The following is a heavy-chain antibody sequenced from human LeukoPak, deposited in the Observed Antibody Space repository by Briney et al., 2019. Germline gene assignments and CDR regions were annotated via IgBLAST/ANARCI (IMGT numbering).Heavy chain of an antibody. CDR2: ISYDGSNK. J-gene: IGHJ4*02. Sequence: GVSLRLSCAASGFTFSSYAMHWVRQAPGEGLEWVAVISYDGSNKYYADSVKGRFTISRDNSKNTLYLQMNSLRAEDTAVYYCARDLSSVLAYCGGDCYDSFDYWSQGTLVTVSS. D-gene: IGHD2-21*02. V-gene: IGHV3-30-3*01. CDR1: GFTFSSYA. CDR3: ARDLSSVLAYCGGDCYDSFDY.